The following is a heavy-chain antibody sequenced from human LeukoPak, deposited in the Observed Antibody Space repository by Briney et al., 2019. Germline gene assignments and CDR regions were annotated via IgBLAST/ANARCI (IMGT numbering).Heavy chain of an antibody. CDR3: ARVLVWRIAFDI. CDR2: IYYSGST. J-gene: IGHJ3*02. V-gene: IGHV4-59*01. Sequence: SETLSLTCTVSAGSISRYYWSWIRQLPGKVLEWIGYIYYSGSTNYKPSLKSRVTISVDTSKNQFSLKLSSVTAADTAVYYCARVLVWRIAFDIWGQGTMVSVSS. CDR1: AGSISRYY. D-gene: IGHD2-8*01.